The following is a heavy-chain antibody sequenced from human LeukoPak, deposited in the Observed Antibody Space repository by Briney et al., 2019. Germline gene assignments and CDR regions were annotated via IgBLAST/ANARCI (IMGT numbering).Heavy chain of an antibody. CDR1: GFTFSSYS. Sequence: PGGSLRLSCAASGFTFSSYSMNWVRQAPGKGLEWVSSISSSSSYIYYADSVKGRFTISRDNSKNTLYLQMNSLRAEDTAVYYCAKASVSGSSTSRYYYYYYMDVWGKGTTVTVSS. CDR3: AKASVSGSSTSRYYYYYYMDV. V-gene: IGHV3-21*04. D-gene: IGHD2-2*01. CDR2: ISSSSSYI. J-gene: IGHJ6*03.